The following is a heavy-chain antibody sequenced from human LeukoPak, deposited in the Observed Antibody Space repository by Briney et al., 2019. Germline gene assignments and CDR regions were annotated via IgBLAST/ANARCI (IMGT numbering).Heavy chain of an antibody. Sequence: GASVNVSCKASGYTFTAYYMHWVRQAPGQGLEWMGWINPNSGGTNYAQKFQGRVTMTRDTSISTAYMELSRLRSDDPAVYYCARDGPYYDFWSGQKEYYYYGMDVWGQGTTVTVSS. CDR1: GYTFTAYY. D-gene: IGHD3-3*01. CDR3: ARDGPYYDFWSGQKEYYYYGMDV. CDR2: INPNSGGT. J-gene: IGHJ6*02. V-gene: IGHV1-2*02.